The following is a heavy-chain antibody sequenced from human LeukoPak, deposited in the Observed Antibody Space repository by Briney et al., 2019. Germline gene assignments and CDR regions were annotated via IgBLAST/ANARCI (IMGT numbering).Heavy chain of an antibody. CDR1: GGTFSSYA. CDR3: ARVGAGYYYGSGSYCFDC. CDR2: IIPIFGTA. J-gene: IGHJ4*02. Sequence: SVTVSCKASGGTFSSYAISWVRQAPGQGLEWMGGIIPIFGTANYAQKFQGRVTITTDESTSTAYMELSSLRSEDTAVYYCARVGAGYYYGSGSYCFDCWGQGTLVTVSS. V-gene: IGHV1-69*05. D-gene: IGHD3-10*01.